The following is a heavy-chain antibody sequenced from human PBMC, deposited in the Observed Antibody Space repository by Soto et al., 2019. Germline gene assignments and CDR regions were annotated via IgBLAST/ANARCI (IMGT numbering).Heavy chain of an antibody. CDR2: ISYSGSI. CDR1: GGSIRRYY. D-gene: IGHD3-3*01. Sequence: ETLSLTCTVSGGSIRRYYWSWIRQPPAKGLEWVGSISYSGSINYNPSLKSRVTISLDTYKSQFSLKLTSVTVADTAVYYCARDSGRMYNDTWSGYGYRLDVWGQGTTVTVSS. J-gene: IGHJ6*02. V-gene: IGHV4-59*13. CDR3: ARDSGRMYNDTWSGYGYRLDV.